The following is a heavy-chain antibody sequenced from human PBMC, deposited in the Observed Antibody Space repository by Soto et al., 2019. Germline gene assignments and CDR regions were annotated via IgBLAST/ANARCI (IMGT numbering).Heavy chain of an antibody. Sequence: ASVKVSCKTSGYTFTGHHIHWVRQAPGQGLEWMGWINPISGGTKYREKFQGRVSITRDKSSSTAHMELSSLTSDDSAVYYCAKDGRHCSGGSCPQGHWGQGTLVTVSS. J-gene: IGHJ4*02. CDR1: GYTFTGHH. CDR2: INPISGGT. V-gene: IGHV1-2*02. CDR3: AKDGRHCSGGSCPQGH. D-gene: IGHD2-15*01.